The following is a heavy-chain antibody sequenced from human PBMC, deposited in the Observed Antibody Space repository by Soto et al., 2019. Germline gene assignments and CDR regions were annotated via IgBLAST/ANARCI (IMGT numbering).Heavy chain of an antibody. D-gene: IGHD6-13*01. Sequence: QVQLQESGPGLVKPSQTLPLTCSVSGGSISSGGYYWSWIRQHPGKGLEWIGYIYYSGSTYYNPSLKRLVSISVDTSKNQFSLKLNSLTAADTAVYFCARGVAASGTVWYFDLWGRGTLVTVSS. CDR2: IYYSGST. CDR1: GGSISSGGYY. V-gene: IGHV4-31*01. J-gene: IGHJ2*01. CDR3: ARGVAASGTVWYFDL.